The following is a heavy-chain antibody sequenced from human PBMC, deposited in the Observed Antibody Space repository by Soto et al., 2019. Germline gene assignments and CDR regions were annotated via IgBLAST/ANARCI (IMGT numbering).Heavy chain of an antibody. CDR2: IIPIFGTA. CDR1: GGTLSSYA. CDR3: ARGGSKYQPRSSGLDV. Sequence: QVQLVQSGAEVKKPGSSVKVSCKASGGTLSSYAISWVRQAPGQGLEWMGGIIPIFGTANYAQKFQGRVTITADESTSTAYMELSSLRSEDTAVYYCARGGSKYQPRSSGLDVWGQGTTVTVSS. V-gene: IGHV1-69*01. D-gene: IGHD2-2*01. J-gene: IGHJ6*02.